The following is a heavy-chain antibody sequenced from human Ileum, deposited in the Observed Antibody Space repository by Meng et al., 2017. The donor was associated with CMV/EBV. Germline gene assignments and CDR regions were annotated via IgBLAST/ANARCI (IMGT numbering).Heavy chain of an antibody. V-gene: IGHV3-7*01. CDR3: TRTDIASAGFN. J-gene: IGHJ1*01. CDR1: GFSFSEHW. Sequence: GESLKISCVASGFSFSEHWMTWVRQAPGKGLEWVANIKQDGSEKYYVDSVKGRFTISRDNAKNSLYLQMNSLKVEDTAVYYCTRTDIASAGFNWGQGTLVTVSS. CDR2: IKQDGSEK. D-gene: IGHD6-13*01.